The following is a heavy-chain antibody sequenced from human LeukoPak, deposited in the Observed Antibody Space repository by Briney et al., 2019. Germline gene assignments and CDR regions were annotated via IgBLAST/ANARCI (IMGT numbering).Heavy chain of an antibody. J-gene: IGHJ5*02. Sequence: SETLSLTCTVSGYSISSGYYWGWIRQPPGKGLEWIGSIYHSGSTYYNPSLKSRVTISVDTSKNQLSLKLSSVTAADTAMYYCAREGTYYYDLGSHYSGYNWFDPWGQGTLVAVSS. CDR1: GYSISSGYY. CDR2: IYHSGST. D-gene: IGHD3-10*01. CDR3: AREGTYYYDLGSHYSGYNWFDP. V-gene: IGHV4-38-2*02.